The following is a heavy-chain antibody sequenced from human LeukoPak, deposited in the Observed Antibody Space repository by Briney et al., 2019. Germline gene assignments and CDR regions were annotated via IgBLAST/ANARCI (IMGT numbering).Heavy chain of an antibody. D-gene: IGHD3-16*02. CDR2: ISGSGGST. CDR1: GFTFSSYT. Sequence: SGGSLRLSCAASGFTFSSYTMNWVRQAPGKGPEWVSAISGSGGSTYYADSVKGRFTISRDNSKNTLYLQMNSLRAEDTAVYYCAKALRLGELSSDYWGQGTLVTVSS. CDR3: AKALRLGELSSDY. J-gene: IGHJ4*02. V-gene: IGHV3-23*01.